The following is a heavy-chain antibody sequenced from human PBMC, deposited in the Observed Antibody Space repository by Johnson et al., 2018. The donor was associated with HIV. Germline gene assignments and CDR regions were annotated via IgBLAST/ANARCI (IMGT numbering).Heavy chain of an antibody. CDR2: ISYDGKST. J-gene: IGHJ3*02. V-gene: IGHV3-30*04. CDR3: AKAHASGSYVVGRDAFDI. D-gene: IGHD3-10*01. CDR1: GFTFSSYA. Sequence: QMLLVESGGGVVQPGRSLRLSCAASGFTFSSYAMHWVRQAPGKGLEWVAVISYDGKSTYYADSVKGRFTISRDNSKNTLYLQMNSLRPEDTAFYYCAKAHASGSYVVGRDAFDIGGQGTMVTVSS.